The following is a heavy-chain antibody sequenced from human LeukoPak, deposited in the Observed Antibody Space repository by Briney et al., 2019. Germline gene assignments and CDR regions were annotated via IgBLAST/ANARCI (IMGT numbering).Heavy chain of an antibody. Sequence: GGSLRLSCAASGFTFSSYGMHWVRQAPGKGLGWVAFIRYDGSNKYYADSVKGRFTISRDNSKNTLYLQMHSLRAEDTAVYYCAKTLVTSLDYWGQGTLVTVSS. CDR3: AKTLVTSLDY. D-gene: IGHD2-21*02. V-gene: IGHV3-30*02. J-gene: IGHJ4*02. CDR1: GFTFSSYG. CDR2: IRYDGSNK.